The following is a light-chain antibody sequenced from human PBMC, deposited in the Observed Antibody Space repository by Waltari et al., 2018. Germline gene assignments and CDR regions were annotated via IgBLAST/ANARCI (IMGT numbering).Light chain of an antibody. V-gene: IGLV2-23*02. CDR2: EVN. Sequence: QSALTQPASVSGSPGQSITISCTGTSSDVGSYNLVSWYQQHPGKAPKLIIYEVNKRPSGVSNRFSGSKSVNTASLTLSGLQAEDEADYHCCSYAGSRPWVFGGGTELTVL. CDR1: SSDVGSYNL. J-gene: IGLJ3*02. CDR3: CSYAGSRPWV.